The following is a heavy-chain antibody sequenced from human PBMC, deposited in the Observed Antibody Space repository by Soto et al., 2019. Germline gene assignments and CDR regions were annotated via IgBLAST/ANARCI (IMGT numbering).Heavy chain of an antibody. Sequence: GGSLRLSXAASGFTFSSYWMHWVRQAPGKGLMWVSRINSDGSSTSYADSVKGRFTISRDNAKNTLYLQMNSLRAEDTAVYYCARVYSSGYPVDYWGQGTLVTVSS. V-gene: IGHV3-74*01. CDR1: GFTFSSYW. CDR3: ARVYSSGYPVDY. J-gene: IGHJ4*02. CDR2: INSDGSST. D-gene: IGHD3-22*01.